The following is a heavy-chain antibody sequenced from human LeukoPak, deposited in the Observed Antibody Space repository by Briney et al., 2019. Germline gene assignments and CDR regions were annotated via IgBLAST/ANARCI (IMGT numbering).Heavy chain of an antibody. V-gene: IGHV1-8*03. Sequence: VASVKVSCKASGYTFTSYDINWVRQATGQGLEWMGWMNPNSGNTGYAQKFQGRVTITRNTSISTAYMELSSLRSEDTAVYYCARVFIRKVVPAASSPHYYYYMDVWGKGTTVTVSS. J-gene: IGHJ6*03. CDR1: GYTFTSYD. D-gene: IGHD2-2*01. CDR3: ARVFIRKVVPAASSPHYYYYMDV. CDR2: MNPNSGNT.